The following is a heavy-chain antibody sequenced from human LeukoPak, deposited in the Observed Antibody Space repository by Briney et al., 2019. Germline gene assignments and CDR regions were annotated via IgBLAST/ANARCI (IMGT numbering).Heavy chain of an antibody. Sequence: PGGSLRLSCAASGFTVSSNYMSWVRQAPGKGLEWVSSISSSSSYIYYADSVKGRFTISRDNAKNSLYLQMNSLRAEDTAVYYCARESRTYYDILPIDYWGQGTLVTVSS. CDR3: ARESRTYYDILPIDY. J-gene: IGHJ4*02. CDR2: ISSSSSYI. V-gene: IGHV3-21*01. D-gene: IGHD3-9*01. CDR1: GFTVSSNY.